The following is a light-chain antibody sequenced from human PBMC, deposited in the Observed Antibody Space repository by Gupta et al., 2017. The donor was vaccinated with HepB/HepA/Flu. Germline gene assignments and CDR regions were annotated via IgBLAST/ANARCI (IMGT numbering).Light chain of an antibody. CDR2: QDS. CDR1: KLGDKY. J-gene: IGLJ2*01. Sequence: SYELTQPPSVSVSPGQTASTTCSGDKLGDKYPCWYQQKPGQSPVMVIDQDSKRPSGVPERFSGSNSGNTATLTXSXTQAMDXADYYCQAWDSNIGGIFGGGTKLTVL. CDR3: QAWDSNIGGI. V-gene: IGLV3-1*01.